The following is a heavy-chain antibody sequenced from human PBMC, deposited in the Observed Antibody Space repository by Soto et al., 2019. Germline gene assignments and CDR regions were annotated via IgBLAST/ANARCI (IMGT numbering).Heavy chain of an antibody. V-gene: IGHV3-23*01. J-gene: IGHJ6*02. Sequence: GKGLEWVSAISGSGAGTYYADSVKGRFTISRDNSKDTLYLQMNSLRAEDTAVYYCAKDCCERYCNRTSCSGRMDVWGQVST. CDR3: AKDCCERYCNRTSCSGRMDV. CDR2: ISGSGAGT. D-gene: IGHD2-2*01.